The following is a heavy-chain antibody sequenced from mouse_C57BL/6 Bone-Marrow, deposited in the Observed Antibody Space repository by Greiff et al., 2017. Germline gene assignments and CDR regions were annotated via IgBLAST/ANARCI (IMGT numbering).Heavy chain of an antibody. Sequence: EVQVVESGPELVKPGASVKMSCKASGYTFTDYNMHWVKQSHGKSLEWIGYINPNNGGTSYNQKFKGKATLTVNKSSSTAYMELRSLTSEDSAVYYCARGNIYDGYYNAMDYWGQGTSVTVSS. J-gene: IGHJ4*01. V-gene: IGHV1-22*01. CDR1: GYTFTDYN. CDR3: ARGNIYDGYYNAMDY. D-gene: IGHD2-3*01. CDR2: INPNNGGT.